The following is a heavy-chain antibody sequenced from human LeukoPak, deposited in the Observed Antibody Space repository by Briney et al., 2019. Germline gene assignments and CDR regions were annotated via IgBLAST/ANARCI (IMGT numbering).Heavy chain of an antibody. CDR3: ARDPRDGYNNDAFDI. V-gene: IGHV3-53*01. D-gene: IGHD5-24*01. CDR2: IYCGGST. Sequence: GGSLRLSCAASGFTVSSNYMSWVRQAPGKGLEWVSVIYCGGSTYYADSVKGRFTISRDNSKNTLYLQMNSLRAEDTAVYYCARDPRDGYNNDAFDIWGQGTMVTVSS. CDR1: GFTVSSNY. J-gene: IGHJ3*02.